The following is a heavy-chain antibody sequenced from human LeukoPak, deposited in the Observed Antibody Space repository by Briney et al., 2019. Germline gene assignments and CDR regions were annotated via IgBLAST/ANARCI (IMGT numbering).Heavy chain of an antibody. CDR3: ARTAQGGYFFDH. D-gene: IGHD5-12*01. Sequence: GSLILSCAASGFIFSSYWMHWVRQAPGKGLVWVSRINSDGSSTSYADSVKGRFTISRDNAKNTLFLQMSSLRAEDAAVYYCARTAQGGYFFDHWGQGTLVTVSS. CDR1: GFIFSSYW. CDR2: INSDGSST. J-gene: IGHJ4*02. V-gene: IGHV3-74*01.